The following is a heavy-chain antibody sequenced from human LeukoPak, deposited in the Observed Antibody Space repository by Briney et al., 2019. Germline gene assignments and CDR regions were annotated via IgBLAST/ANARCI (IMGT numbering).Heavy chain of an antibody. CDR1: GFTFSSYA. Sequence: GGSLRLSCAASGFTFSSYAMSRVRQAPGKGLEWVSAISGSGGSTYYADSVKGRFTISRDNSKNTLYLQMNSLRAEDTAVYYCAKLSGDGYNRGDYWGQGTLVTVSS. D-gene: IGHD5-24*01. CDR3: AKLSGDGYNRGDY. V-gene: IGHV3-23*01. CDR2: ISGSGGST. J-gene: IGHJ4*02.